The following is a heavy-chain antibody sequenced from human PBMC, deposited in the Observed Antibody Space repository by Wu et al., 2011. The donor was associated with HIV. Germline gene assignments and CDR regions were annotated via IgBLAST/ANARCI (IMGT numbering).Heavy chain of an antibody. CDR3: ATVAGAAAGEAFDV. V-gene: IGHV1-2*04. J-gene: IGHJ3*01. CDR2: QPQQWLH. Sequence: PGQGLEYVGLDQPQQWLHKICTEVQDWVTLTRDSSINTAYLQLARVTSDDTAIYYCATVAGAAAGEAFDVWGQGTMVTVSS. D-gene: IGHD6-13*01.